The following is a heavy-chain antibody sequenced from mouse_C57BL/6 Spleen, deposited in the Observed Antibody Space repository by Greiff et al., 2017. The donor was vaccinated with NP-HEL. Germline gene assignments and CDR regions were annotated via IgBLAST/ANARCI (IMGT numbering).Heavy chain of an antibody. Sequence: QVQLQQSGPGLVQPSQSLSITCTVSGFSFTSYGVHWVRQSPGKGLEWLGVIWSGGSTDYNAAFISRLSISKDNSKSQVFFKMNSLQADDTAIYYCARYYDYDDAMDYWGQGTSVTVSS. CDR1: GFSFTSYG. CDR3: ARYYDYDDAMDY. J-gene: IGHJ4*01. V-gene: IGHV2-2*01. D-gene: IGHD2-4*01. CDR2: IWSGGST.